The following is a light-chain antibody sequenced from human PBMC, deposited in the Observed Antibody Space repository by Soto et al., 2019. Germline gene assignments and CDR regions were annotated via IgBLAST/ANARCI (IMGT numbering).Light chain of an antibody. CDR1: QSVSSSY. J-gene: IGKJ2*01. Sequence: EIVLTQSPGTLSLSPGQRATPSSRASQSVSSSYLARYQQKPGQAPRLLIYGASSRATGIPDRFSGSGSGTDFTLTISRLEPEDFAVYYCQQYGSSPYTFGQGTKLEIK. CDR2: GAS. CDR3: QQYGSSPYT. V-gene: IGKV3-20*01.